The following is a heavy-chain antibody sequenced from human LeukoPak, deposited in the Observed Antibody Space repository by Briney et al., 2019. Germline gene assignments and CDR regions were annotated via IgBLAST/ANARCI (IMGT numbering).Heavy chain of an antibody. D-gene: IGHD3-16*01. CDR2: LSGSGGST. CDR3: AKDYDDYIWGSSSPAS. J-gene: IGHJ5*02. Sequence: GSLRLSCAAFGFSFRSYVVTWVRQAPGKGLELVSLLSGSGGSTYYTDSVRGRFTISRDNSKKTLHLHMNSLRPEDTAVYYCAKDYDDYIWGSSSPASWGQGTLVIVSS. V-gene: IGHV3-23*01. CDR1: GFSFRSYV.